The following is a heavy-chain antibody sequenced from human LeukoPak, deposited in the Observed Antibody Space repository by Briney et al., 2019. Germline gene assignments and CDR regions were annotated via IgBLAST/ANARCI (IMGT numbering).Heavy chain of an antibody. CDR1: GFTFSSYG. Sequence: TGGFLRLSCAASGFTFSSYGMSWVRQAPGKGLEWVSGISGSGGSTYYADSVKGRFTISRDNAKNSLYLQMNSLRAEDTALYYCANSRSSGWFDFDYWGQGTLVTVSS. J-gene: IGHJ4*02. V-gene: IGHV3-23*01. D-gene: IGHD6-19*01. CDR3: ANSRSSGWFDFDY. CDR2: ISGSGGST.